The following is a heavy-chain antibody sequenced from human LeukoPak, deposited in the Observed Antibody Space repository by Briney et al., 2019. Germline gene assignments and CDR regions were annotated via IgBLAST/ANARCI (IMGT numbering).Heavy chain of an antibody. D-gene: IGHD6-19*01. CDR3: ARDHSGYSSGSSFYYYGMDV. CDR1: GGTFSSYA. Sequence: SVKVSCKASGGTFSSYAISWVRQAPGQGLEWMGGIIPILGIANYAQKFQGRVTITADKSTSTAYMEVSSLRSEDTAVYYCARDHSGYSSGSSFYYYGMDVWGQGTTVTVSS. CDR2: IIPILGIA. J-gene: IGHJ6*02. V-gene: IGHV1-69*04.